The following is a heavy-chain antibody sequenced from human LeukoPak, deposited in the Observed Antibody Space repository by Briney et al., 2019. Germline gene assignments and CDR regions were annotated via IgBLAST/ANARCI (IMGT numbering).Heavy chain of an antibody. V-gene: IGHV1-69*06. CDR1: GGTFSSYA. CDR2: IIPIFGTA. CDR3: ARGAGLRYLGFDAFDI. Sequence: GASVKVSCKASGGTFSSYAISWVRQAPGQGLEWMGGIIPIFGTANYAQKFQGRVTITADKSTSTAYMELSSLRSEDTAVYYCARGAGLRYLGFDAFDIWGQGTMVTVSS. D-gene: IGHD3-9*01. J-gene: IGHJ3*02.